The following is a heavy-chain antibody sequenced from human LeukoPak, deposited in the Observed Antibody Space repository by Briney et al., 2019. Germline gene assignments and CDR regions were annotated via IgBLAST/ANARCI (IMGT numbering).Heavy chain of an antibody. J-gene: IGHJ6*02. V-gene: IGHV1-69*01. CDR3: ARARSDNWNYVSNGMDV. CDR2: IIPIFGTA. Sequence: GSSVKVSCKASGGTFSSYAISWVRQAPGQGLEWMGGIIPIFGTANYVQKFQGRVTITADESTSTAYMELSSLRSEDTAVYYCARARSDNWNYVSNGMDVWGQGTTVTVSS. D-gene: IGHD1-7*01. CDR1: GGTFSSYA.